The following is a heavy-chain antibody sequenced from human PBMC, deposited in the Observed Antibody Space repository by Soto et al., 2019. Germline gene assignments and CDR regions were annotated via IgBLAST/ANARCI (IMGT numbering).Heavy chain of an antibody. D-gene: IGHD3-16*01. Sequence: ASVKVSCKASGYSYTNNYVSWVLQATGQGLEWVGWMNPGSGDTGYAQKFQGRVTMTRDISIATAYMELSSLRSDDTAIYYCARMATFGSLNWFDPWGQGTQVTVSS. CDR3: ARMATFGSLNWFDP. V-gene: IGHV1-8*01. CDR2: MNPGSGDT. J-gene: IGHJ5*02. CDR1: GYSYTNNY.